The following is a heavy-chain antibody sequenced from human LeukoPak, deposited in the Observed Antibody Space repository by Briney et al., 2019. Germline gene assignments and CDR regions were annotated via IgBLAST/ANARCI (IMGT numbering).Heavy chain of an antibody. CDR1: GGSISSGDYY. D-gene: IGHD7-27*01. CDR3: ARLAWGRLDY. Sequence: SQTLSLTCTVSGGSISSGDYYWSWIRQPPGKGLEWIGYIFYSGNTYYNPSLKSRVTISVDTSKNHLSLKLSSVTAADTAVYYCARLAWGRLDYWGQGTLVTVSS. J-gene: IGHJ4*02. V-gene: IGHV4-30-4*01. CDR2: IFYSGNT.